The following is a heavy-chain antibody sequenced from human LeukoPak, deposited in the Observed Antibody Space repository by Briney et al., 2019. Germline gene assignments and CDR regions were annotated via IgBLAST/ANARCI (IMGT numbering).Heavy chain of an antibody. CDR3: TRGRRATHDY. J-gene: IGHJ4*02. CDR2: IKEDGSET. Sequence: GGSLRLSCAASGFTFSSYWMNWVRQAPGKGLEWVANIKEDGSETYYVDSVKGRFTISRDNAKNSLYLQMNSLRAEDTAVYYCTRGRRATHDYWGQGTLVTVSS. CDR1: GFTFSSYW. D-gene: IGHD1-26*01. V-gene: IGHV3-7*01.